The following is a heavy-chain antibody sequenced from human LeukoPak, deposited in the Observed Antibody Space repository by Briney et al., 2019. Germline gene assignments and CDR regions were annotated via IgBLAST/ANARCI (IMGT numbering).Heavy chain of an antibody. V-gene: IGHV4-59*01. CDR2: IYYSGST. Sequence: SETLSLTCSVSGAPIRSYYWSWIRQPPGKGLEWIGYIYYSGSTKYNASLKSRVTISLDTSKNQFSLNLNSVTAADTAVYYCARGLIAAAGYTWFDPWGQGTLVTVSS. CDR3: ARGLIAAAGYTWFDP. D-gene: IGHD6-13*01. J-gene: IGHJ5*02. CDR1: GAPIRSYY.